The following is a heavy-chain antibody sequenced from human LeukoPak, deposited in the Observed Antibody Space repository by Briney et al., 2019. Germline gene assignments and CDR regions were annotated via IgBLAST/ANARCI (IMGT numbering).Heavy chain of an antibody. CDR1: GFTFSSYA. CDR3: ARGVGEYYDSRDAFDI. D-gene: IGHD3-22*01. Sequence: PGGSLRLSCAASGFTFSSYAMSWVRQAPGKGLEWVSGISGSGGSTYYADSVKGRFTISRDNSKNTLYLQMNSLRAEDPAVYYCARGVGEYYDSRDAFDIWGQGTMVTVSS. J-gene: IGHJ3*02. V-gene: IGHV3-23*01. CDR2: ISGSGGST.